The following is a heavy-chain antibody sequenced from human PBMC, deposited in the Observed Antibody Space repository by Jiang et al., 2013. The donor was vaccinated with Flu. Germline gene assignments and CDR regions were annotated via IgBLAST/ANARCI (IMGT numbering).Heavy chain of an antibody. CDR3: ARQDVWAIYRYKSFDY. D-gene: IGHD3-16*02. Sequence: GLVKPSETLSLTCTVSGGSIRSSAYYWGWIRQPPGKGLEWIGSISYSGTTYYNPSLKSRVTITVDMSKNQFSLKLTSVTAADTALYYCARQDVWAIYRYKSFDYWGQGILVTVSS. CDR1: GGSIRSSAYY. CDR2: ISYSGTT. V-gene: IGHV4-39*01. J-gene: IGHJ4*02.